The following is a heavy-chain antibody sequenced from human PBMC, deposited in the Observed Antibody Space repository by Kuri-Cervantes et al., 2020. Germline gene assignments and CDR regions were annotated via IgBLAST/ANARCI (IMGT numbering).Heavy chain of an antibody. Sequence: SETLSLTCTVSGGSISSGGYYWSWIRQHPGKGLEWIGSISNSGTPYCNPSLNSRVTMSVDTSKQQFSLKLGSVTAVDTAVYFCARLAIRYYFDYWGQGTRVTVSS. CDR3: ARLAIRYYFDY. CDR2: ISNSGTP. D-gene: IGHD3-3*01. J-gene: IGHJ4*02. CDR1: GGSISSGGYY. V-gene: IGHV4-39*01.